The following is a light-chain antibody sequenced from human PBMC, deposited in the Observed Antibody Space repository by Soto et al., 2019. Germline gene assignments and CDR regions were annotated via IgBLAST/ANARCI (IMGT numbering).Light chain of an antibody. CDR2: GNS. V-gene: IGLV1-40*01. CDR3: QSYDSSLSGSYV. J-gene: IGLJ1*01. CDR1: KSNIGTGYD. Sequence: QSVLTQPPSVSGAPGQRVTISCTGSKSNIGTGYDVHWYQQLPGTAPKLLIYGNSNRPSGVPDRFSGSNSGTSASLAITGLQAEDEADYYCQSYDSSLSGSYVFGTGTKVTVL.